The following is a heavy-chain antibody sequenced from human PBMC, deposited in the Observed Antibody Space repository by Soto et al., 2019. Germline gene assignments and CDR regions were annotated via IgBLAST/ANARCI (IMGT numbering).Heavy chain of an antibody. J-gene: IGHJ6*02. V-gene: IGHV3-30*18. CDR1: GFTFSSYG. D-gene: IGHD3-3*01. Sequence: GGSLRLSCAASGFTFSSYGMHWVRQAPGKGLEWVAFISHDGSNKYYGDSMKGRIAMSRDNSKSTLYLQMSSLRAEDTAVYYCTKRRNVLRFLEWSSAMEVCGHGTTVTVS. CDR3: TKRRNVLRFLEWSSAMEV. CDR2: ISHDGSNK.